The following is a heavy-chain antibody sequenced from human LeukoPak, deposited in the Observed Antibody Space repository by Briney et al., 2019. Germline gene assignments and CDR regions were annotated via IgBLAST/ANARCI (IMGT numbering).Heavy chain of an antibody. V-gene: IGHV3-23*01. D-gene: IGHD6-13*01. Sequence: GGSLRLSCAASGFTFSSYAMSWVRQAPGKGLEGVSTISGGGVTTYYADSVKGRLTISRDNSKNTVSLLMNSLRDDDTAVYFCARESPVAAVGRSWFDPWGQGTLVTVSS. CDR1: GFTFSSYA. CDR3: ARESPVAAVGRSWFDP. CDR2: ISGGGVTT. J-gene: IGHJ5*02.